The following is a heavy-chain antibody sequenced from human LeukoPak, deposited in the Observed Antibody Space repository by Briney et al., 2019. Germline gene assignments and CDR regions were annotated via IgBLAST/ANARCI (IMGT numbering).Heavy chain of an antibody. D-gene: IGHD3-22*01. V-gene: IGHV3-48*03. CDR3: ASYDSSGYYYVGHDTFDI. Sequence: GGSLRLSCAASGFTFSSYEMKWVGQAPGKGLEWVSYISSSGSNIYYADSVKGRFTISRDNANNSLYLQMNSLRAEDTAVYYCASYDSSGYYYVGHDTFDIWGQGTMVTVSS. CDR2: ISSSGSNI. J-gene: IGHJ3*02. CDR1: GFTFSSYE.